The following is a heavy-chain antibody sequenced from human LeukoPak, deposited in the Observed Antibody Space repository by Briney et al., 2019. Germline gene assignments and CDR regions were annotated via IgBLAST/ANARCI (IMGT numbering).Heavy chain of an antibody. CDR1: GFTFSSSW. J-gene: IGHJ3*02. Sequence: GGSLRLSCAASGFTFSSSWMSWVRQAPGKGLEWVANIKNNGSDKYYVDSVKGRFTISRDNAKNSLYLQMNSLRAEDTAVYYCARGVLPNYYDSSGYSWAFDIWGQGTMVTVSS. CDR2: IKNNGSDK. D-gene: IGHD3-22*01. V-gene: IGHV3-7*01. CDR3: ARGVLPNYYDSSGYSWAFDI.